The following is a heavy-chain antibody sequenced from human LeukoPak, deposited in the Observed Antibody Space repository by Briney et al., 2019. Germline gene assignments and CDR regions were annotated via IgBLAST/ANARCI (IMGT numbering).Heavy chain of an antibody. V-gene: IGHV3-64D*09. CDR2: ISSNGDTT. CDR1: GFTFSTYA. J-gene: IGHJ4*02. CDR3: VKVVGSGWFPFDY. D-gene: IGHD6-19*01. Sequence: GGSLRLSCSATGFTFSTYAMHWVRQAPGKGLECVSVISSNGDTTYYADSVKGRFTISRDNSKNTLYLQMSSLRPEDRAVYYCVKVVGSGWFPFDYWGQGTLVTVSS.